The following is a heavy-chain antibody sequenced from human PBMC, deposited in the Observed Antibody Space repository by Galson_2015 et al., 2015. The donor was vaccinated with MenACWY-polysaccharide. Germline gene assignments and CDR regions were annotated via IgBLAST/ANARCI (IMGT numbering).Heavy chain of an antibody. CDR1: GDSLNNYS. V-gene: IGHV1-3*01. Sequence: SVKVSCKASGDSLNNYSIGWVRQAPGQRLEWMGWINAGNGNTKYSQKFQDRVSIARDTSAITAYMELSSLRSEDTAVYYCARAMLDKAISGGFDVWGHGTLVTVSS. D-gene: IGHD2-8*02. J-gene: IGHJ3*01. CDR3: ARAMLDKAISGGFDV. CDR2: INAGNGNT.